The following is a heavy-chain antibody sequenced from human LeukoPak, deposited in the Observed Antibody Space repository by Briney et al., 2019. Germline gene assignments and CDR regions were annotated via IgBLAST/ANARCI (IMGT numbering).Heavy chain of an antibody. Sequence: PGGSLRLSCAASGFTFSSYSMNWVRQAPGKGLEWVSSISSSSSYIYYADSVKGRFTISRDNAKNSLYLQMNSLRAEDTAVYYCARSQIGYNDFWGGYYYYMDVWGKGTTVTVSS. CDR3: ARSQIGYNDFWGGYYYYMDV. D-gene: IGHD3-3*01. CDR1: GFTFSSYS. V-gene: IGHV3-21*01. CDR2: ISSSSSYI. J-gene: IGHJ6*03.